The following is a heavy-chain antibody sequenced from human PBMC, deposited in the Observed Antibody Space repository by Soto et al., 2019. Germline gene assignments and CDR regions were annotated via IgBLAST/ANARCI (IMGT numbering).Heavy chain of an antibody. Sequence: QVQLQESGPGLVKPSGTLSLTCAVSGGSISSSNWWMGVRQPPGKGLEWIGEIYQSGSTNYNPSLKSRVTIAVDKAKNQCSLKPSSVTAAGTAVYYCAIRTTVTTRLGYWGQGTLVTVSS. D-gene: IGHD4-17*01. J-gene: IGHJ4*02. CDR1: GGSISSSNW. CDR3: AIRTTVTTRLGY. V-gene: IGHV4-4*02. CDR2: IYQSGST.